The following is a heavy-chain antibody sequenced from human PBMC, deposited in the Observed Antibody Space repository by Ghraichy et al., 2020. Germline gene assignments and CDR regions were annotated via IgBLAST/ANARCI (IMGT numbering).Heavy chain of an antibody. CDR1: GGSITSYY. V-gene: IGHV4-59*01. CDR2: ISHSGST. CDR3: AREVATVPGWFDP. Sequence: SQTLSLTCTVSGGSITSYYWSWIRQPPGKGLEWIGYISHSGSTKYNPSLKSRVTISADTSKNQFSLNLRSLTAADTAVYYCAREVATVPGWFDPWGQGTLVTVCS. D-gene: IGHD5-12*01. J-gene: IGHJ5*02.